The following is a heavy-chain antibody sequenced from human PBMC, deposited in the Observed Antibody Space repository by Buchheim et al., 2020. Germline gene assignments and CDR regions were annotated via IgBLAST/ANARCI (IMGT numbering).Heavy chain of an antibody. CDR3: ARDPPNSGWALDY. Sequence: QVQLVESGGGVVQPGESLRLSCAAPGFAFNTHAMPWVRQAPGKGLEWVAFIWYDGSEKHYIDSVKGRFSISRDNSKNTLYLEMNSLRGEDTAVYYCARDPPNSGWALDYWGQGTL. J-gene: IGHJ4*02. D-gene: IGHD6-19*01. V-gene: IGHV3-33*01. CDR2: IWYDGSEK. CDR1: GFAFNTHA.